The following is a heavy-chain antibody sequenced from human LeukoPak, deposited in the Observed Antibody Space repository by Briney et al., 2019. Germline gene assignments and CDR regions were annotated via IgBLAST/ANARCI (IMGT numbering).Heavy chain of an antibody. J-gene: IGHJ5*02. Sequence: SQTLPVTCTVSGGSISSGDYYWSWIRRPPGKGLEWIAYMYYSGSTYYNPSLKGRVTMSADTSKNQLSLKLSSVTAADTAVYYCARPYYYDSRIDPWGQGILVTVSS. CDR2: MYYSGST. D-gene: IGHD3-22*01. CDR1: GGSISSGDYY. CDR3: ARPYYYDSRIDP. V-gene: IGHV4-30-4*01.